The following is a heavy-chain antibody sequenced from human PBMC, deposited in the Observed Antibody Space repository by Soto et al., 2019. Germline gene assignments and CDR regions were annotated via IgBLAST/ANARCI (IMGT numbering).Heavy chain of an antibody. Sequence: EMQLVESGGGLVQPGRYLRLSCAVSGFTFENFALHWVRQAPGKGLEWVSGIDGNSGTIAYADSVKGRFTLSRDSATSSLYLHLDGLRPEDTAFYHCAKATKVVTHWCNPWGQGTLVTVSS. V-gene: IGHV3-9*01. CDR3: AKATKVVTHWCNP. CDR1: GFTFENFA. D-gene: IGHD2-21*02. J-gene: IGHJ5*02. CDR2: IDGNSGTI.